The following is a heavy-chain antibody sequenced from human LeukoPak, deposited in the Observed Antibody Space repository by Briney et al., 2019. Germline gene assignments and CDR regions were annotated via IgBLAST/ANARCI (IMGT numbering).Heavy chain of an antibody. CDR1: GGSISSSSYY. J-gene: IGHJ5*02. Sequence: PSETLSLTCTVSGGSISSSSYYWGWIRQPPGKGLEWIGSIYYSGSTYYNPSLKSRVTISVDTSKNQFSLKLSSVTAADTAVYYCARGGLRRPLNWFDPWGQGTLVTVSS. V-gene: IGHV4-39*07. CDR2: IYYSGST. D-gene: IGHD5-12*01. CDR3: ARGGLRRPLNWFDP.